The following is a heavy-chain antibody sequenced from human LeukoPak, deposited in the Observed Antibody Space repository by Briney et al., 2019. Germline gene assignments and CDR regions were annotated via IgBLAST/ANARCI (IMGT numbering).Heavy chain of an antibody. CDR3: ARPLWFGELLSCWFDP. V-gene: IGHV3-7*01. D-gene: IGHD3-10*01. J-gene: IGHJ5*02. CDR2: IQQDGTEK. Sequence: GGSLRLSCAASGFSFTTYWMGWVRQAPGKGREWVANIQQDGTEKYYVDSVKGRFTISRDNAKNSLYLQMNSLRAEDTAVYYCARPLWFGELLSCWFDPWGQGTLVTVSS. CDR1: GFSFTTYW.